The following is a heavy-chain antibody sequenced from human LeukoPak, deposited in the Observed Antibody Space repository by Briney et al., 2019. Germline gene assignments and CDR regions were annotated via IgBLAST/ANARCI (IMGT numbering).Heavy chain of an antibody. CDR1: GFPFSSYA. D-gene: IGHD3-22*01. CDR2: ISGSGSST. Sequence: GGSLRLSCAASGFPFSSYAMSWVRQAPGEGLQWVSSISGSGSSTYYADSVRGRFTISRDNSKNTLYLQMNSLRAEDTAVYYCAKDHYDSSGYYDYWGQGTLVTVSS. J-gene: IGHJ4*02. CDR3: AKDHYDSSGYYDY. V-gene: IGHV3-23*01.